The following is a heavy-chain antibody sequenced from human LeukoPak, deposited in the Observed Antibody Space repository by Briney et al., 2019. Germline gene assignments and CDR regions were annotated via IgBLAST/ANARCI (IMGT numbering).Heavy chain of an antibody. CDR2: ISYDGSNK. J-gene: IGHJ4*02. Sequence: GGSLRLSCAASGFTFSSYGMHWVRQAPGKGLEWVAVISYDGSNKYYADSVKGRFTISRDNSKNTLYLQMNSLRAEDTAVYYCARPSVYYDSSGPFDYWGQGTLVTVSS. CDR1: GFTFSSYG. CDR3: ARPSVYYDSSGPFDY. V-gene: IGHV3-30*03. D-gene: IGHD3-22*01.